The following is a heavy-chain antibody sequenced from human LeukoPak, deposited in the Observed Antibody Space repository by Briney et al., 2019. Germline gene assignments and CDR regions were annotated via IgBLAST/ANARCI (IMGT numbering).Heavy chain of an antibody. J-gene: IGHJ6*04. D-gene: IGHD2-15*01. Sequence: ASVKVSCKASGYTFTSYAMHWVRRAPGQRLEWMGLINAGNGNTKYSQKFQGRVTITRDTSASTAYMELSSLRSEDTAVYYCARELSVGYYYGMDVWGKGTTVTVSS. CDR2: INAGNGNT. CDR3: ARELSVGYYYGMDV. CDR1: GYTFTSYA. V-gene: IGHV1-3*01.